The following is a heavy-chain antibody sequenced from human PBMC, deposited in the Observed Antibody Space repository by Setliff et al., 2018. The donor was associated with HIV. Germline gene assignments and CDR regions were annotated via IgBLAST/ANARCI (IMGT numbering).Heavy chain of an antibody. CDR2: INCKNGDT. CDR3: ARARYYDYIWGSYPHFDY. D-gene: IGHD3-16*02. Sequence: ASVKVSCKASGYTFTSFDINWVRQAPGQGLEWMGIINCKNGDTSYAQIFQGRVAVTSDTSTSTVYLNMSSLRSEDTAVYYCARARYYDYIWGSYPHFDYWGQGTLVTVSS. CDR1: GYTFTSFD. V-gene: IGHV1-46*01. J-gene: IGHJ4*02.